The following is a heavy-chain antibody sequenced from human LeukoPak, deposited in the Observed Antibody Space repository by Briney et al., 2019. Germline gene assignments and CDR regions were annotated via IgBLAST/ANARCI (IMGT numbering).Heavy chain of an antibody. J-gene: IGHJ4*02. CDR3: AGGGEAARSLVY. Sequence: PGGSLRLSCAASGVTSNYMTWVRQAAGKGLEWVSVIYNGGTTYHADSVKGRFTISRDNSKSTLFVYLQMNSLRTDDTALYYCAGGGEAARSLVYWGQGALVTVSS. CDR1: GVTSNY. CDR2: IYNGGTT. D-gene: IGHD6-6*01. V-gene: IGHV3-66*02.